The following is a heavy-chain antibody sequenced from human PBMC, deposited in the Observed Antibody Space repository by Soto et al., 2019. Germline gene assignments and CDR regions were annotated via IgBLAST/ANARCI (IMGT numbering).Heavy chain of an antibody. Sequence: ASVKVSCKASGYTFTSYGISWVRQAPGQGLEWMGWISAYNGNTNYAQKLQGRVTMTTDTPTSTAYMELRSLRSDDTAVYYCARTSTRGFYYYYGMDVWGQGTTVTVYS. D-gene: IGHD1-1*01. J-gene: IGHJ6*02. V-gene: IGHV1-18*04. CDR3: ARTSTRGFYYYYGMDV. CDR1: GYTFTSYG. CDR2: ISAYNGNT.